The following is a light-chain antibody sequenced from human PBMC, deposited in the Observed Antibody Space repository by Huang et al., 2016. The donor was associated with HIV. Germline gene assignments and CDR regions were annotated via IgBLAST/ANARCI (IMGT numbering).Light chain of an antibody. J-gene: IGKJ1*01. CDR2: AAS. V-gene: IGKV1-39*01. Sequence: DIQMTRSPSSLSASVGDRVTINCRASQSINSYLNWYQQKPGKAPKLLIYAASYLESGVPSRFSGGGSGTDFTLTVSSLQPEDFATYYCQQSYSTPTWTFGQGTKVEIK. CDR3: QQSYSTPTWT. CDR1: QSINSY.